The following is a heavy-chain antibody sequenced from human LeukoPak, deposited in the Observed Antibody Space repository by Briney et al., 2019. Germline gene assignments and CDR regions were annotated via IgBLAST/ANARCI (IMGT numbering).Heavy chain of an antibody. J-gene: IGHJ6*02. CDR1: GGSISSYY. CDR3: ARVGGDGYPLCYGMDV. D-gene: IGHD2-21*02. V-gene: IGHV4-59*01. CDR2: IYYSGST. Sequence: SETLSLTCTVSGGSISSYYWSWIWQPRGKGLEWIGYIYYSGSTNYNPSLKSRVTISVDTSKNQFSLKLSSVTAADTAVYYCARVGGDGYPLCYGMDVWGQGTTVTVSS.